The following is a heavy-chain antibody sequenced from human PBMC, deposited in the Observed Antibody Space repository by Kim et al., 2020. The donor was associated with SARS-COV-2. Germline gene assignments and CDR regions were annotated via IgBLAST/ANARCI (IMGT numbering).Heavy chain of an antibody. J-gene: IGHJ5*02. D-gene: IGHD6-19*01. CDR3: VGGGGWNT. V-gene: IGHV6-1*01. CDR1: GDSVSSNSAA. CDR2: TYYRSKWYN. Sequence: QTLSLTCAISGDSVSSNSAAWNWIRQSPSRGLEWLGRTYYRSKWYNEYALSVKSRITINPDTSNNQFFLQLKSVTPEDTAVYYCVGGGGWNTWGQGTLVTVYS.